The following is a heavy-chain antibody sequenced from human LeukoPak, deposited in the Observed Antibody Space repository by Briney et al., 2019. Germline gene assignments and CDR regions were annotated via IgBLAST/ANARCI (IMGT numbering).Heavy chain of an antibody. Sequence: GGSLRLSCAASGFTFSTYSMHWVRQAPGKGLDWVAVISNDGNMKYYADSVKGRFTISRDNAKNSLYLQMNSLRAEDTAVYYCARDGSNDYWGQGTLVTVSS. J-gene: IGHJ4*02. CDR1: GFTFSTYS. CDR2: ISNDGNMK. D-gene: IGHD5-12*01. CDR3: ARDGSNDY. V-gene: IGHV3-30-3*01.